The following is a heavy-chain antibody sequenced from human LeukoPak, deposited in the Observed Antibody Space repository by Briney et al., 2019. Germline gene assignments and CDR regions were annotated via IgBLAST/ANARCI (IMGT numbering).Heavy chain of an antibody. J-gene: IGHJ4*02. Sequence: GGSLRLSCSASGFTFSSYAMYWVRQAPGKGLEYVSGISSNGGSTYYAESVKGRFTISRDNSKNTLYLQMSSLRAEDTAVYYCVKITSSSGGDYWGQGTLVTVSS. CDR3: VKITSSSGGDY. D-gene: IGHD6-19*01. V-gene: IGHV3-64D*09. CDR2: ISSNGGST. CDR1: GFTFSSYA.